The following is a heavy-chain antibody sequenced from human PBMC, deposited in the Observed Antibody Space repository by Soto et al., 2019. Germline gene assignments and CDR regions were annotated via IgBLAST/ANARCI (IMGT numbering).Heavy chain of an antibody. CDR1: GGTFSSYA. Sequence: QVQLVQSGAEVKKPGSSVKVSCKASGGTFSSYAISWVRQAPGQGLEWMGGIIPIFGTANYAQKFQGRVTITADESTSTGDMELSSLRSEDTAVYYCARRAYSGYDPRWYFDLWGRGTLVTVSS. CDR2: IIPIFGTA. D-gene: IGHD5-12*01. J-gene: IGHJ2*01. V-gene: IGHV1-69*12. CDR3: ARRAYSGYDPRWYFDL.